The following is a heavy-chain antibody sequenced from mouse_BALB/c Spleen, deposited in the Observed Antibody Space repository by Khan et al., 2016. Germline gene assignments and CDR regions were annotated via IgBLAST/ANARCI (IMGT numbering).Heavy chain of an antibody. Sequence: QVQLKESGPGLVAPSQSLSITCTVSGFSIIAYGVNWVRQPPGKGLEWLGMIWGDGSTDYNSALKSRLNITKDNSKSQVFLKINSLQTYDTAKYYCARDGWGYYAIDYSGQGTSVTVSA. V-gene: IGHV2-6-7*01. CDR2: IWGDGST. J-gene: IGHJ4*01. CDR3: ARDGWGYYAIDY. CDR1: GFSIIAYG. D-gene: IGHD2-2*01.